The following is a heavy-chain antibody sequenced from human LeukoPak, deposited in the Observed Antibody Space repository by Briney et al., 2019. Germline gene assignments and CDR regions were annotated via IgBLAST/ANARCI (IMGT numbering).Heavy chain of an antibody. V-gene: IGHV4-39*07. Sequence: PSETLSLTCTVSGGSISSSSYYWGWIRQPPGKGLEWIGSIYYSGSTYYNPSLKSRVTISVDTSKNQFSLKVSSVTAADTAVYYCARYRVAVTGENFDFWGQGILVTVSS. CDR1: GGSISSSSYY. D-gene: IGHD6-19*01. CDR2: IYYSGST. CDR3: ARYRVAVTGENFDF. J-gene: IGHJ4*02.